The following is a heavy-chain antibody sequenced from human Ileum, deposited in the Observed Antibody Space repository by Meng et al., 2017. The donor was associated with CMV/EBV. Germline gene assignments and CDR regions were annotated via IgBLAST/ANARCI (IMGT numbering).Heavy chain of an antibody. D-gene: IGHD1-14*01. V-gene: IGHV3-30*04. CDR2: ISIDGRNE. CDR1: GFTFSVYA. CDR3: AREMGPHRALDY. Sequence: GESLKISCTASGFTFSVYAIHWVRQAPGKGLEWVAVISIDGRNEYYADSVRGRFTISRDNAKNTLYLKMNSLRNEDTAMYYCAREMGPHRALDYWGQGTLVTVSS. J-gene: IGHJ4*02.